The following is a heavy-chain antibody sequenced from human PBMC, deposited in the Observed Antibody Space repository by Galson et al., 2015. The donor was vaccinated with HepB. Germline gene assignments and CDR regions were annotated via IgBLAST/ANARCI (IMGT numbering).Heavy chain of an antibody. CDR3: ARDCSSTSCYVDVFDY. Sequence: SLRLSCAASGFTFSSYWMSWVRQAPGKGLEWVANIKQDGSEKYYVDSVKGRFTISRDNAKNSLYLQMNSLRAEDTAVYYCARDCSSTSCYVDVFDYWGQGTLVTVSS. CDR1: GFTFSSYW. J-gene: IGHJ4*02. CDR2: IKQDGSEK. V-gene: IGHV3-7*03. D-gene: IGHD2-2*01.